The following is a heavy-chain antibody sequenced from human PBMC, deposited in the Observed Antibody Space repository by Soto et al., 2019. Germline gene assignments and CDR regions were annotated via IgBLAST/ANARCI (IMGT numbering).Heavy chain of an antibody. J-gene: IGHJ4*02. V-gene: IGHV4-4*02. Sequence: PSKTLSLTCAVSSGSISRSNWWSWIRQHPGKGLEWIGEINHSGSTNYNPSLKSRVTISVDTSKNQFSLKLSSVTAADTAVYYCARGWWEDYDSSGYIIIPERKFGYWGQGTLVTVSS. CDR2: INHSGST. CDR1: SGSISRSNW. D-gene: IGHD3-22*01. CDR3: ARGWWEDYDSSGYIIIPERKFGY.